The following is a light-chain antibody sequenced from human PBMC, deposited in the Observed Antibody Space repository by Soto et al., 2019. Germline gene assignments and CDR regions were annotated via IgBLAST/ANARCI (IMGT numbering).Light chain of an antibody. J-gene: IGKJ3*01. CDR1: QSVSSSY. V-gene: IGKV3-20*01. Sequence: EIVLTQSPGTLSLSPGDRATLSCRTSQSVSSSYLAWYQQKPGQAPRLLIYGASRRATGIPDRFSGSGSGTDFTLTISRLEPEDFAVYYCQQYGSSPFTFGPGTKVDIK. CDR3: QQYGSSPFT. CDR2: GAS.